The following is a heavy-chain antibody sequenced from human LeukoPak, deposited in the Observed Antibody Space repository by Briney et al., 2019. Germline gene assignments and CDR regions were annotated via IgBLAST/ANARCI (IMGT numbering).Heavy chain of an antibody. CDR3: ARGEYSSSWYLDF. J-gene: IGHJ4*02. D-gene: IGHD6-13*01. V-gene: IGHV3-30-3*01. Sequence: GGSLRLSCAASGFTFSSYAMHWVRQAPGKGLEWVAVISYDGNNEYYAGSVKGRFTISRDNSKNTLYLQMNSLRAEDTALYYCARGEYSSSWYLDFWGQGTLVTVSS. CDR1: GFTFSSYA. CDR2: ISYDGNNE.